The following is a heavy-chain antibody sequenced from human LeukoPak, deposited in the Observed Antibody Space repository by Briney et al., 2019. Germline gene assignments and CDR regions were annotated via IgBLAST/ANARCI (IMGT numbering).Heavy chain of an antibody. J-gene: IGHJ4*02. CDR2: ISGSGGGT. V-gene: IGHV3-23*01. D-gene: IGHD3-22*01. CDR3: AKRGVVSRVILVGFHKEAYYFSS. CDR1: GITLSNYG. Sequence: GGSLRLSCAVSGITLSNYGMSWVRQAPGKGLEWVAGISGSGGGTNYADSVKGRFTISRDNPKNTLYLQMNSLRAEDTAVYFCAKRGVVSRVILVGFHKEAYYFSSWGQGALVTVSS.